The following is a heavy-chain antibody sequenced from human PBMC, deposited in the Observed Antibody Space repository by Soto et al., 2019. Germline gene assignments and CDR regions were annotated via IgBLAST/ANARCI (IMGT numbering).Heavy chain of an antibody. CDR2: IYYSGST. D-gene: IGHD4-17*01. CDR1: GGSISSGDYY. CDR3: ALYGGNSIHFPY. Sequence: SETLSLSCTVSGGSISSGDYYWSWFRQPPGKGLEWIGYIYYSGSTYYNPSLKSRVTISVDTSKNQFSLKLSSVTAADTAVYYCALYGGNSIHFPYWAQGTLVTVS. J-gene: IGHJ4*02. V-gene: IGHV4-30-4*01.